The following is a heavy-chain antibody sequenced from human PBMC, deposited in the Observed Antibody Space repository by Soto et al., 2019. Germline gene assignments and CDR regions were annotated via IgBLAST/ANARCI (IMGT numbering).Heavy chain of an antibody. CDR2: MSDSGDVI. CDR3: AKKLYSGTYYDLES. V-gene: IGHV3-23*01. J-gene: IGHJ1*01. CDR1: GFMFKDYA. Sequence: EVQLLGSGGGLVQPGGPLTLSCTASGFMFKDYAMTWVRQGPGKGLEWVSTMSDSGDVIYYRDSVKGRFTMSRDISKRTLYLQMNGLRAEDTAMYYCAKKLYSGTYYDLESWGPGTLVTVSS. D-gene: IGHD1-26*01.